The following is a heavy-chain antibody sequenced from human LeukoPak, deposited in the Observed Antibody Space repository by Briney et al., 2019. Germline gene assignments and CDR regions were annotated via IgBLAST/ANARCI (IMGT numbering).Heavy chain of an antibody. J-gene: IGHJ4*02. Sequence: SETLSLTCIVSGGSLHRSFWTWVRQPPGKGLQWIGRIYSSGTTDYSPSLKSRLTISIDTSMNQFALTLDYVTAADTAVYYCGRRPAVDGPIDNWGQGILVAVSS. CDR1: GGSLHRSF. CDR2: IYSSGTT. CDR3: GRRPAVDGPIDN. V-gene: IGHV4-59*01. D-gene: IGHD3/OR15-3a*01.